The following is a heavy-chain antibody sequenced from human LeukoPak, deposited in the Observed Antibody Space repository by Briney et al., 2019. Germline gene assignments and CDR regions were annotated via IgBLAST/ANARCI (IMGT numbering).Heavy chain of an antibody. V-gene: IGHV3-23*01. D-gene: IGHD6-19*01. CDR1: GFTFSSYA. Sequence: PGGSLRLACSASGFTFSSYAISSVRQTPGKGLEWVSAISGSGGSTYYADSVKGRFTISRDNSKNTLYLQMNSLRAEDTAVYYCANPPTGYSSGWYDRSINWGQGTLVTVSS. CDR2: ISGSGGST. CDR3: ANPPTGYSSGWYDRSIN. J-gene: IGHJ4*02.